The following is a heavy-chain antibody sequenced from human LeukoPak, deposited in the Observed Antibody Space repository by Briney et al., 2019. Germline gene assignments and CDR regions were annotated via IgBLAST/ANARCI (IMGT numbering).Heavy chain of an antibody. D-gene: IGHD3-10*02. CDR3: ARDLHYYVAMDV. J-gene: IGHJ6*02. CDR2: IKSDGSST. V-gene: IGHV3-74*01. CDR1: GFTFRNFW. Sequence: GGSLRLSCAASGFTFRNFWMHWVRQVPGKGLVWVSRIKSDGSSTSYADSVKGRFTISRDNAKNTLYLQVNSLRAEDTALYYCARDLHYYVAMDVWGQGTTVTVSS.